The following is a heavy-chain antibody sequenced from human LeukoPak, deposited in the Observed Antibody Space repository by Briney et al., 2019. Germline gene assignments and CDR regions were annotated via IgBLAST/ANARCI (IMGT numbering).Heavy chain of an antibody. D-gene: IGHD2/OR15-2a*01. V-gene: IGHV4-59*08. CDR3: ASLTFSIGGSLAFEL. CDR1: GGSISSYY. Sequence: SETLSLTCTVSGGSISSYYWSWIRQPPGKGLEWIGYIYYSGSTNYNPALKSRVTISVDTSKNQFSLKLSSVTAADTAVYYCASLTFSIGGSLAFELWAQGPMVPVSS. J-gene: IGHJ3*01. CDR2: IYYSGST.